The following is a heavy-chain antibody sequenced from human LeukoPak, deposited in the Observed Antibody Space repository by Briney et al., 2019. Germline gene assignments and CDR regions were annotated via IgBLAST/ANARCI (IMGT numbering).Heavy chain of an antibody. V-gene: IGHV3-11*04. CDR2: ISSSGSTI. J-gene: IGHJ4*02. Sequence: GGSLRLSCAASGFTFSDYYMSWIRQAPGKGLEWVSYISSSGSTIYYADSVKGRFTISRDNSKNTLYLQMNSLRVEDTAVYYCARGDPSWGVVVISEAHYWGQGTLVTVSS. CDR1: GFTFSDYY. D-gene: IGHD3-22*01. CDR3: ARGDPSWGVVVISEAHY.